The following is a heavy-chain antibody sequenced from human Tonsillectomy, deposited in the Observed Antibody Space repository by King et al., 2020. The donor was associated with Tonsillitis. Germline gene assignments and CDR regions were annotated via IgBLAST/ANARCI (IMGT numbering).Heavy chain of an antibody. CDR1: GFTFSRYA. Sequence: VQLVESGGGLVQPGGSLRLSCAVSGFTFSRYAMSWVRQAPGKGLEWVSAISGSGDRANYADSVKGRFTISRDNFKNTLYLQMNSLRAEDTALYYCAKDHVSRFGEFTNNSWLDPWGQGTLVTVSS. CDR2: ISGSGDRA. CDR3: AKDHVSRFGEFTNNSWLDP. D-gene: IGHD3-10*01. V-gene: IGHV3-23*04. J-gene: IGHJ5*02.